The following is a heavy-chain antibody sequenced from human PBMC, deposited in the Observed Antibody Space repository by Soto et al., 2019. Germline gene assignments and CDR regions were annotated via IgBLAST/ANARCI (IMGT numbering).Heavy chain of an antibody. CDR2: IWYDGSNK. CDR1: GFTFSSYG. J-gene: IGHJ6*02. CDR3: ARDRVIVATATNYYYYYGMDV. V-gene: IGHV3-33*01. D-gene: IGHD5-12*01. Sequence: GGSLRLSCAASGFTFSSYGMHWVRQAPGKGLEWVAVIWYDGSNKYYADSVKGRFTTSRDNSKNTLYLQMNSLRAEDTAVYYCARDRVIVATATNYYYYYGMDVWGQGTTVTVSS.